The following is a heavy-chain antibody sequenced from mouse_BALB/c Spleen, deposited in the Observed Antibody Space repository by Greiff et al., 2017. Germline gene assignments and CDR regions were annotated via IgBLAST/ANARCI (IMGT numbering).Heavy chain of an antibody. D-gene: IGHD2-1*01. Sequence: EVMLVESGGGLVQPGGSLKLSCAASGFTFSSYGMSWVRQTPDKRLELVATINSNGGSTYYPDSVKGRFTISRDNAKNTLYLQMSSLKSEDTAMYYCARDGNYERGYYAMDYWGQGTSVTVSS. CDR2: INSNGGST. CDR3: ARDGNYERGYYAMDY. CDR1: GFTFSSYG. J-gene: IGHJ4*01. V-gene: IGHV5-6-3*01.